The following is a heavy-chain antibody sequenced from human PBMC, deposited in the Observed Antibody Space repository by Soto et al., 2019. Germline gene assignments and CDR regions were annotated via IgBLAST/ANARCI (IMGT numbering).Heavy chain of an antibody. CDR3: AGVRSGRDIPVAIYHWYSVMDV. J-gene: IGHJ6*02. Sequence: QLQLVQSGAEVKKPGSSVKVSCKASGGSLRNYAIRWLRQAPGQGLEWLGGIIPMSETPNYAQKFQGRVTITTDDSRVTGHMELTSLRSEDTAVYYCAGVRSGRDIPVAIYHWYSVMDVWGQGTTVAVSS. D-gene: IGHD2-21*02. CDR1: GGSLRNYA. V-gene: IGHV1-69*01. CDR2: IIPMSETP.